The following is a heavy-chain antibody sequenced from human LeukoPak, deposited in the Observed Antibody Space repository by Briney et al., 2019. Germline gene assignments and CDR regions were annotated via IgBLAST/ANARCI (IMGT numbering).Heavy chain of an antibody. J-gene: IGHJ5*02. CDR1: GYTFTGYY. CDR3: AREVPAAENNWFDP. CDR2: INPNSGGT. Sequence: VASVKVSCKASGYTFTGYYMHWVRQAPGQGLEWMGWINPNSGGTNFAQRFQGRITMTRDTSITTAYMELSSLRSDDTAVYYCAREVPAAENNWFDPWGQGTLLTVSS. D-gene: IGHD2-2*01. V-gene: IGHV1-2*02.